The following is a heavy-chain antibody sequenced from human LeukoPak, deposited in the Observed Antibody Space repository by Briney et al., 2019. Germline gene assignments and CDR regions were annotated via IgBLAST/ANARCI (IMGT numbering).Heavy chain of an antibody. Sequence: SETLSLTCAVYGGSFSGYYWSWIRQPPGKVLEWIGEINHSGSTNYNPSLKSRVTISVDTSKNQFSLKLSSVTAADTAVYYCARGPTVLRYFDWLPGPFVYWGQGTLVTVSS. CDR3: ARGPTVLRYFDWLPGPFVY. V-gene: IGHV4-34*01. J-gene: IGHJ4*02. CDR1: GGSFSGYY. CDR2: INHSGST. D-gene: IGHD3-9*01.